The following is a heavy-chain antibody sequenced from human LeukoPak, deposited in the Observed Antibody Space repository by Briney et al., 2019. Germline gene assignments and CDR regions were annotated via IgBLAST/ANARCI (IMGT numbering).Heavy chain of an antibody. CDR2: INHSGST. CDR1: GGSFSGYY. CDR3: ARGPPGVYTYYYYYYMDV. Sequence: SETLSLTCXVYGGSFSGYYXSWIRQPPGKGLEWIGEINHSGSTNYNPSLKSRVTISVDTSKNQFSLKLSSVTAADTAVYYCARGPPGVYTYYYYYYMDVWGKGTTVTVSS. J-gene: IGHJ6*03. V-gene: IGHV4-34*01. D-gene: IGHD2-8*01.